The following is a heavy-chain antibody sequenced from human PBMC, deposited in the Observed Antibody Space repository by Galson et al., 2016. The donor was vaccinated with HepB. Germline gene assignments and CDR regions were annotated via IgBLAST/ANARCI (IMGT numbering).Heavy chain of an antibody. Sequence: ETLSLTFSVSGGSISSHYWTWFRQPPGKGLEWLGSIHYSGYTKDSPSFRSRVTISVDTSKSQFSLNLTAVTAADTAVYFCARGDSSNCNGGKCQNYAMDVWGKGTTVTVSS. V-gene: IGHV4-59*08. CDR2: IHYSGYT. D-gene: IGHD2-15*01. J-gene: IGHJ6*04. CDR1: GGSISSHY. CDR3: ARGDSSNCNGGKCQNYAMDV.